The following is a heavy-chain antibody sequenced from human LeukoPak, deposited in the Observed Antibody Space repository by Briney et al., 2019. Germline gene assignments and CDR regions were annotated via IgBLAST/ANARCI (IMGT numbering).Heavy chain of an antibody. CDR2: IYYSGST. CDR3: AVNYDILTGYSDAFDI. D-gene: IGHD3-9*01. CDR1: GGSISSYY. J-gene: IGHJ3*02. V-gene: IGHV4-59*01. Sequence: SETLSLTCTVSGGSISSYYWSWIRQPPGKGLEWIGYIYYSGSTNYNPSLESRVTISVDTSKNQFSLKLSSVTAADTAVYYCAVNYDILTGYSDAFDIWGQGTMVTVSS.